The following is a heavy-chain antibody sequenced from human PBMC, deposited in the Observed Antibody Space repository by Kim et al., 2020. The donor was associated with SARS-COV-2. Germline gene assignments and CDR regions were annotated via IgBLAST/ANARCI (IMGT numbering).Heavy chain of an antibody. D-gene: IGHD3-22*01. CDR3: AREVQHSNSFDY. Sequence: NYAPNFQGRVTVTGDTSINTAYMELTRLTSDDTAIYYCAREVQHSNSFDYWGQGTLVTVSS. J-gene: IGHJ4*02. V-gene: IGHV1-2*02.